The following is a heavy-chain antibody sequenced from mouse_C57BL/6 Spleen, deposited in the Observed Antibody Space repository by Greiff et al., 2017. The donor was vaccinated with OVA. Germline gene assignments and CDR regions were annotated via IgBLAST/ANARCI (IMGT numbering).Heavy chain of an antibody. CDR1: GFTFSSYA. CDR2: ISDGGSYT. CDR3: ARDRTYGSNFDY. J-gene: IGHJ2*01. Sequence: EVQLVESGGGLVKPGGSLKLSCAASGFTFSSYAMSWVRQTPETRLEWVATISDGGSYTYYPDNVKGRFTISRDNAKNNLYLQMSHLKSEDTAMYYCARDRTYGSNFDYWGQGTTLTVSS. V-gene: IGHV5-4*01. D-gene: IGHD1-1*01.